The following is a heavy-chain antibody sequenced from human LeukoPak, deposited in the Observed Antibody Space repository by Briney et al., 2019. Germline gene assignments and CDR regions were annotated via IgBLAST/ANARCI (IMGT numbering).Heavy chain of an antibody. CDR2: IYQSGNT. Sequence: SETLSLTCTVSGGSIRTHYWGWIRQPPGKGLEWIAYIYQSGNTNYNPSLKSRVTMSVDTSKNQFSLKLSSVTAADTAVYYCARGARRDGYNPPNFDYWGQGTLVTVSS. D-gene: IGHD5-24*01. V-gene: IGHV4-59*11. CDR1: GGSIRTHY. CDR3: ARGARRDGYNPPNFDY. J-gene: IGHJ4*02.